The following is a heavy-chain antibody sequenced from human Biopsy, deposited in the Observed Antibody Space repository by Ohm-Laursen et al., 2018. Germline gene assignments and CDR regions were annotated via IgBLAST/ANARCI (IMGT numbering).Heavy chain of an antibody. V-gene: IGHV4-34*01. CDR1: NVSFSSFY. Sequence: SETLSLTCAVYNVSFSSFYWSWIRQPPGKGLEWIGEISHTGSTNYNPPLKSRVTLSTDTSETQFSLRLSSVTAAGTAVYYCARQDGYLGYEYWGQGALVTVSS. CDR3: ARQDGYLGYEY. J-gene: IGHJ4*02. D-gene: IGHD5-24*01. CDR2: ISHTGST.